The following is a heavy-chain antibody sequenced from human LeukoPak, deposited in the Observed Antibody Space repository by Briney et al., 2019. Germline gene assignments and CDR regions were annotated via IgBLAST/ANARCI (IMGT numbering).Heavy chain of an antibody. V-gene: IGHV3-21*01. CDR3: ATVTAAGGGFDY. D-gene: IGHD6-13*01. J-gene: IGHJ4*02. CDR2: ISSSSSYI. Sequence: PGGSLRLSCAASGFTFSNYGMHWVRQAPGKGLEWVSTISSSSSYIYYADSVKGRFTISRDNAKNSLYLQMNSLRAEDTAVYYCATVTAAGGGFDYWGQGTLVTVSS. CDR1: GFTFSNYG.